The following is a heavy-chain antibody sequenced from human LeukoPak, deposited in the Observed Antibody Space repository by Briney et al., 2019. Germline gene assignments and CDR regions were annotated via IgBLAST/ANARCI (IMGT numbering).Heavy chain of an antibody. Sequence: GGSLRLSCAASGFSFSNYDMHLVRQAPGKGLEWVAVIRYDGNNKYSADSVKRRFTISRDNSKNTLFLQMNTLRAEDTAVYYCAKGGSLGFDYWGQGTLVIVSS. J-gene: IGHJ4*02. CDR3: AKGGSLGFDY. CDR1: GFSFSNYD. V-gene: IGHV3-30*02. D-gene: IGHD7-27*01. CDR2: IRYDGNNK.